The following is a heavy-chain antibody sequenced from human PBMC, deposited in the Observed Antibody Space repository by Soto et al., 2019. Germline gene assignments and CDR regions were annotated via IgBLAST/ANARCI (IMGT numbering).Heavy chain of an antibody. J-gene: IGHJ3*01. V-gene: IGHV1-8*01. Sequence: ASVKVSCKASGYAFTSYDINWVRQATGQGLEWMGWMNPNSGNTGYAQKFQGRVTMTRNTSISTAYMELNSLRVEDTAVYFCVRDRGFPDSFDLWGQGTMVTVSS. CDR1: GYAFTSYD. D-gene: IGHD3-10*01. CDR3: VRDRGFPDSFDL. CDR2: MNPNSGNT.